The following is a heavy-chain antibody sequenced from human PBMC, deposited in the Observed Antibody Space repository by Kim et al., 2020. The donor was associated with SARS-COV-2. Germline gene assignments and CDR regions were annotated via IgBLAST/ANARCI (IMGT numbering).Heavy chain of an antibody. V-gene: IGHV1-8*01. J-gene: IGHJ6*02. CDR3: ARGWSSGSYYYGMDV. D-gene: IGHD6-19*01. Sequence: QKFQGRVTMTRNTSISTAYMELSSLRSEDTAVYYCARGWSSGSYYYGMDVWGQGTTVTVSS.